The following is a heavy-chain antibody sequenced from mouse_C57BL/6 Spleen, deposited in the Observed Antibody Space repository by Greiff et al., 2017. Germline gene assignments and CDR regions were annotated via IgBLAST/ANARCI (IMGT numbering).Heavy chain of an antibody. CDR1: GYTFTSYW. CDR3: AREGAGRRYAMDY. D-gene: IGHD3-3*01. CDR2: INPSNGGT. J-gene: IGHJ4*01. V-gene: IGHV1-53*01. Sequence: QVQLQQPGTELVKPGASVKLSCKASGYTFTSYWMHWVKQRPGQGLEWIGNINPSNGGTNYNEKFKSKATLTVDKSSSTAYMQLSSLTAEDSAVYYCAREGAGRRYAMDYWGQGTSVTVSS.